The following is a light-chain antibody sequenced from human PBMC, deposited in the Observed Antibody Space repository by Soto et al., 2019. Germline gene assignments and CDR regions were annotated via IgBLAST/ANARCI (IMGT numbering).Light chain of an antibody. J-gene: IGKJ1*01. CDR3: QQRSNWPRTWT. CDR2: DAS. Sequence: EIVLTQSPATLSLSPGERATLSCRASQSVSSYLAWYQQKPGQAPRLLNYDASNRATGIPARFSGSGSGTDFTLTISSLEPEDFAVYYCQQRSNWPRTWTFGQGTKVEIK. CDR1: QSVSSY. V-gene: IGKV3-11*01.